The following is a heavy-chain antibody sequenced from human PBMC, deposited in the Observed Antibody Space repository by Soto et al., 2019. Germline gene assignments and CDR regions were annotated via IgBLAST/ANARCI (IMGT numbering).Heavy chain of an antibody. D-gene: IGHD3-9*01. Sequence: GGSLRLSCTASGFLFNTYAMHWVRRAPGKGLEWVAVISYDARNTYYTDSVKDRFTISRDNSKNALYLQMDSLRPEDTAVYYCARPVAGYDVLTGQYFYYFHTVDVWGQGTRVTVSS. V-gene: IGHV3-30*04. J-gene: IGHJ6*02. CDR3: ARPVAGYDVLTGQYFYYFHTVDV. CDR2: ISYDARNT. CDR1: GFLFNTYA.